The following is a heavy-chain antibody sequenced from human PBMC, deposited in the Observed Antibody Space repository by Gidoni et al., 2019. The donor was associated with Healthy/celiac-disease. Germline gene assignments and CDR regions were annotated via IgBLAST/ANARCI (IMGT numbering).Heavy chain of an antibody. J-gene: IGHJ2*01. Sequence: QLQLQESGPGLVKPSETLSLTCTVSGGSISSSSYYWGWIRQPPGKGLEWIGSIYYSGSTYYNPSLKSRVTISVDTSKNQFSLKLSSVTAADTAVYYCARRDHYTEHNWYFDLWGRGTLVTVSS. V-gene: IGHV4-39*07. D-gene: IGHD2-2*02. CDR2: IYYSGST. CDR1: GGSISSSSYY. CDR3: ARRDHYTEHNWYFDL.